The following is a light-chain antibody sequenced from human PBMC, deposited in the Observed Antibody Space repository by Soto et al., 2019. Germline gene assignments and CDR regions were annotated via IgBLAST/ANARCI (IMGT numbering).Light chain of an antibody. J-gene: IGKJ1*01. V-gene: IGKV3-20*01. CDR1: QSVRSSY. CDR2: GAS. Sequence: EIVLTQSPGTLSLSPGERATLSCRASQSVRSSYLAWYQQRPGQAHRLLIYGASSRATGIPDRFSGSGSGTDLTLTVSRLEREDVAVYYCQQYGSSPGTFGQGTKVEIK. CDR3: QQYGSSPGT.